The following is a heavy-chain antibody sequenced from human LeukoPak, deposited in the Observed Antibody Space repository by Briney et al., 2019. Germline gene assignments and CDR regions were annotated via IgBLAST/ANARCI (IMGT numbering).Heavy chain of an antibody. CDR2: IHYSGDT. J-gene: IGHJ6*02. Sequence: PSETLSLTCTVSGGSISSRNYYWSWIRQPPGKGLEWIGLIHYSGDTYYKPSLKSRLTISLDTSKNLFSLTVNSVTAADTAVYFCASNYWSYYYNAMDVWGQGTTVTVSS. CDR1: GGSISSRNYY. CDR3: ASNYWSYYYNAMDV. D-gene: IGHD2-8*02. V-gene: IGHV4-30-4*01.